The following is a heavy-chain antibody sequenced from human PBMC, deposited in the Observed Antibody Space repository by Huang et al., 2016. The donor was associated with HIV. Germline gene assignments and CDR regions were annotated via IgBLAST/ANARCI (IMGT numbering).Heavy chain of an antibody. Sequence: QVQLVQSGAEVKKPGSSVKVSCKASGGSFRNFAIGWVRQAPGQGLEWMGVIKPTRGTSNEAQKFQGIVTIIADESTSTAYMELSSLRSEDTAVYYCATVDYYDTSGPQRGYFDNWGQGTLVTVSS. CDR2: IKPTRGTS. V-gene: IGHV1-69*01. CDR1: GGSFRNFA. D-gene: IGHD3-22*01. CDR3: ATVDYYDTSGPQRGYFDN. J-gene: IGHJ4*02.